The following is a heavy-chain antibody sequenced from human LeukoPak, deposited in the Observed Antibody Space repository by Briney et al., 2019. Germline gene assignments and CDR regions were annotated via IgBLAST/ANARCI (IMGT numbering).Heavy chain of an antibody. J-gene: IGHJ4*02. Sequence: SVKVSCKASGGTFSSYAINWVRQAPGQGLEWMGRIIPMLGTVNYAQKFQGRVTMTRNTSISTAYMELSSLRSEDTAVYYCARVGSSGWYEIDYWGQGTLVTVSS. D-gene: IGHD6-19*01. V-gene: IGHV1-69*04. CDR2: IIPMLGTV. CDR1: GGTFSSYA. CDR3: ARVGSSGWYEIDY.